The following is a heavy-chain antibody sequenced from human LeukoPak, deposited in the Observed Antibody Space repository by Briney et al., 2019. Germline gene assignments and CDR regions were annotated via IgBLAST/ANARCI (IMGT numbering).Heavy chain of an antibody. V-gene: IGHV3-49*04. CDR2: IRSQIYGGTP. Sequence: GGSLRLSCTASGFTFGDYAMTWVRQAPGKGLEWVGFIRSQIYGGTPEYAASVKGRFTISRDDSEGVAYLQMNSLKTEDTAVYYCTRDQTPYYWGQGTLVTVSS. J-gene: IGHJ4*02. CDR1: GFTFGDYA. CDR3: TRDQTPYY.